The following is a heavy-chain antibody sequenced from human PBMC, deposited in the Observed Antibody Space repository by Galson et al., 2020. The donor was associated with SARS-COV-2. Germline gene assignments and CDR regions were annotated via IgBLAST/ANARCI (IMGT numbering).Heavy chain of an antibody. CDR1: GFTFSSYS. Sequence: SLRLSCAASGFTFSSYSMHWVRQAPGKGLEWVAVISFDGSNKYYADSVKGRFTISRDNSKNTLYLQMNSLRAGDTAVYYCARGVHCSTTSCYSYYYYYGMDVWGQGTTVTVSS. J-gene: IGHJ6*02. D-gene: IGHD2-2*02. V-gene: IGHV3-30-3*01. CDR3: ARGVHCSTTSCYSYYYYYGMDV. CDR2: ISFDGSNK.